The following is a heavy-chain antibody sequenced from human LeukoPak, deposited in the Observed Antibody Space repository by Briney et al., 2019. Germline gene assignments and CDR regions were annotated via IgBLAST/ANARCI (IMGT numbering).Heavy chain of an antibody. CDR3: ARSHMIVVVPGAFDI. J-gene: IGHJ3*02. V-gene: IGHV4-38-2*01. CDR2: IYHSGST. CDR1: GYSISSGYY. D-gene: IGHD3-22*01. Sequence: SETLSLTCAVSGYSISSGYYWGWIRQPPGKGLEWIGSIYHSGSTYYNPSLKSRVTISVDTSKNQFSLKLSSVTAADTAVYYCARSHMIVVVPGAFDIWGQGTKVTVSS.